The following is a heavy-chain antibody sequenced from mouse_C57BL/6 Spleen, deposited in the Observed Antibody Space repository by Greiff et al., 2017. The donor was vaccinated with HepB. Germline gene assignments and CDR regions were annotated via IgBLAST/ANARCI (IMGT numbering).Heavy chain of an antibody. J-gene: IGHJ3*01. CDR1: GYSFTSYY. D-gene: IGHD1-1*01. CDR3: ARQGATVPSFAY. Sequence: VQLQQPGPELVKPGASVKISCKASGYSFTSYYIHWVKQRPGQGLEWIGWIYPGSGNTKYNEKFKGKATLTADKSSSTAYMQLSSLTSEDSAVYYCARQGATVPSFAYWGQGTLVTVSA. V-gene: IGHV1-66*01. CDR2: IYPGSGNT.